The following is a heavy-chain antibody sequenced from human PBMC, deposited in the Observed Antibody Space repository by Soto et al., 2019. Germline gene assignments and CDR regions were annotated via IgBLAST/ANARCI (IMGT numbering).Heavy chain of an antibody. CDR3: ARDGPQVEARGYYYDYYYYGMDV. D-gene: IGHD5-12*01. Sequence: GGSMRLSCAASGFTFSSYWMSWVRQAPGKGMEWVANIKQDGSEKYYVDSVKGRFTISRDNAKNSLYMQMSSLRAEDTAVYYCARDGPQVEARGYYYDYYYYGMDVWGQGTTVTVSS. V-gene: IGHV3-7*01. CDR2: IKQDGSEK. CDR1: GFTFSSYW. J-gene: IGHJ6*02.